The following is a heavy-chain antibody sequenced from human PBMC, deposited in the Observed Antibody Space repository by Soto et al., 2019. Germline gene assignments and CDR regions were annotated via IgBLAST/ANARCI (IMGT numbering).Heavy chain of an antibody. CDR2: IYYSGST. CDR3: ARWGAYNWNDPGY. D-gene: IGHD1-20*01. V-gene: IGHV4-31*03. Sequence: PSETLSLTCTVSGGSISSGGFYWSWIRQHPGKGLEWIGYIYYSGSTYYNPSLKSRLIISVDTSKNQFSLKLSSVTAADTAVYYCARWGAYNWNDPGYWGQRTLVTVSS. CDR1: GGSISSGGFY. J-gene: IGHJ4*02.